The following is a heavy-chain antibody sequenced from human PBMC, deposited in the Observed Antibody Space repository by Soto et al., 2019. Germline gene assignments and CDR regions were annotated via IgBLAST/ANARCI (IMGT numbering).Heavy chain of an antibody. CDR2: IFYLGSS. CDR3: ARHSLALRKNNWFDP. CDR1: GDSIISSDFY. D-gene: IGHD3-3*02. Sequence: SETLSLTCTVPGDSIISSDFYWGWVRQPPGKGLEWIGSIFYLGSSYYNPSLKSRVTMSVDTSKNQFSLRLRSVTAADTALYFCARHSLALRKNNWFDPWGQGIMVTVSS. J-gene: IGHJ5*02. V-gene: IGHV4-39*01.